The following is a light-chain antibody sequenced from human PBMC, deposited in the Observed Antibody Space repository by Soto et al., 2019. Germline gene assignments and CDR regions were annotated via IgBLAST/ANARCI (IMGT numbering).Light chain of an antibody. CDR3: QQRSNWPPS. J-gene: IGKJ4*01. CDR2: DAS. CDR1: QSVSSY. V-gene: IGKV3-11*01. Sequence: EIVLTQSPATLSLSPGERATLSCRASQSVSSYLAWYQQKPGQAPRLLIYDASNRATGIPARFSGSGSGTDSTLSISSIGPEDFAVDYCQQRSNWPPSFGGGTKVEIK.